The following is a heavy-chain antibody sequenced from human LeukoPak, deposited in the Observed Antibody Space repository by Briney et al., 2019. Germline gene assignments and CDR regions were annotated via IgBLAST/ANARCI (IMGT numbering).Heavy chain of an antibody. CDR3: ARGHVLDPRGYDFWSGYYRHNYYYGMDV. V-gene: IGHV4-34*01. J-gene: IGHJ6*02. D-gene: IGHD3-3*01. CDR2: INHSGST. CDR1: GGSFSGYY. Sequence: SETLSLTCAVYGGSFSGYYWSWFRQPPGKGLEWIGEINHSGSTNYNPSLKSRVTISVDTSKNQFSLKLSSVTAADTAVYYCARGHVLDPRGYDFWSGYYRHNYYYGMDVWGQGTTVTVSS.